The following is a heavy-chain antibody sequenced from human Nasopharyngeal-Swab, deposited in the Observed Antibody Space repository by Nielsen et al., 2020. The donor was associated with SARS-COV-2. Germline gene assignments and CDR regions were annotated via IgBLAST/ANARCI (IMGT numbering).Heavy chain of an antibody. CDR1: GFTFSSYW. Sequence: GGSLRLSCSASGFTFSSYWMHWVRQAPGKGLVWVSCINSDGSSTSYADSVKGRFTISRDNAKNTLYLQMNSLRAEDTAVYYCARVMFGESHPYFDYWGQGTLVTVSS. J-gene: IGHJ4*02. D-gene: IGHD3-10*02. V-gene: IGHV3-74*01. CDR3: ARVMFGESHPYFDY. CDR2: INSDGSST.